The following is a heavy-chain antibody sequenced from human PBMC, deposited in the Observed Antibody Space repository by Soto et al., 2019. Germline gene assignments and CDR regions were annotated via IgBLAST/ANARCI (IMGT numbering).Heavy chain of an antibody. J-gene: IGHJ4*02. V-gene: IGHV3-23*01. Sequence: PGGSLRLSCAASEFTFSNYAMSWVRQAPGKGPEWVSSISDNGGTTYYADSVKGRFTISRDNSKNTLYLQMNSLRAEDTAVYYSAKDPQQLIVYVDYWGQGTQVTVSS. CDR3: AKDPQQLIVYVDY. D-gene: IGHD6-13*01. CDR2: ISDNGGTT. CDR1: EFTFSNYA.